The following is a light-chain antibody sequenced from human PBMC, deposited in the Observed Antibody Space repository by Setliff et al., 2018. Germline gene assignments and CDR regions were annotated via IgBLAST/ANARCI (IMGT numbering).Light chain of an antibody. V-gene: IGLV2-14*01. CDR1: TSDIGTYNY. Sequence: QSVLTQPASVSGSPGQSITISCSGTTSDIGTYNYVSWYQQYPGKAPNLVIYDVSNRPSGVSNRFSGSKSGNTASLTISGLQAEDEADYYCYSYTASTSYVFGTGTKGTVL. J-gene: IGLJ1*01. CDR3: YSYTASTSYV. CDR2: DVS.